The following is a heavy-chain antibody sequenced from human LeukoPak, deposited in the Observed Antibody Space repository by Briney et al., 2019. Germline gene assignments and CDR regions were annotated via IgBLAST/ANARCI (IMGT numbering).Heavy chain of an antibody. Sequence: GGSLRLSCAASGFTFSSYAMHWVRQPPGQGLEWVAPINSSAGSTRDADSVKGRFTISRDNTKNTLYLQMNGLRAEDTAVYYCARMRWGYYFDDWGQGTLVTVSS. CDR3: ARMRWGYYFDD. J-gene: IGHJ4*02. V-gene: IGHV3-74*01. CDR2: INSSAGST. CDR1: GFTFSSYA. D-gene: IGHD2-21*01.